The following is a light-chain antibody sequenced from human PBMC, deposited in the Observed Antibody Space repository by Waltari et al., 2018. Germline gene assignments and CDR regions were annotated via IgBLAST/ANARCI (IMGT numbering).Light chain of an antibody. V-gene: IGLV2-8*01. CDR3: SSYAGNNIYV. CDR2: EVN. CDR1: SSDVGRFTY. J-gene: IGLJ1*01. Sequence: QSALTQPPSASGSPGQSVTISCAGTSSDVGRFTYVSWFQQHPGKAPKRIIYEVNKRPSGVADRFSGSKSGDTASLTVSGLQAEDEADYYCSSYAGNNIYVFGTATKVTVL.